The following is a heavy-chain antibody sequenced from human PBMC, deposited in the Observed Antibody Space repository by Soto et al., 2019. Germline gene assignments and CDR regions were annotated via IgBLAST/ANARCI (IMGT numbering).Heavy chain of an antibody. V-gene: IGHV3-9*01. CDR2: ISWNSGSI. Sequence: GGSLRLSCAASGFTFDDYAMHWVRQAPGKGLEWVSGISWNSGSIGYADSVKGRFTISRDNAKNSLYLQMNSLRAEDTALYYCAKGDTYYDFWSGYLAQPFDYWGQGTLVTVSS. CDR3: AKGDTYYDFWSGYLAQPFDY. CDR1: GFTFDDYA. D-gene: IGHD3-3*01. J-gene: IGHJ4*02.